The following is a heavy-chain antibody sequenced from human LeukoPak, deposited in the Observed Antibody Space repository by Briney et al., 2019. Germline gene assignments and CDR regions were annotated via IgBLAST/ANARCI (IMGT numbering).Heavy chain of an antibody. CDR2: ISSSGSTI. Sequence: PGGSLRLSCAASGFTFSDYYMSWIRQAPGKGLEWVSYISSSGSTIYYADSVKGRFTISRDNAKNSLYLQMNSLRAEDTAVYYCAKDPYYYDSSGYFYWGQGTLVTVSS. J-gene: IGHJ4*02. D-gene: IGHD3-22*01. V-gene: IGHV3-11*01. CDR1: GFTFSDYY. CDR3: AKDPYYYDSSGYFY.